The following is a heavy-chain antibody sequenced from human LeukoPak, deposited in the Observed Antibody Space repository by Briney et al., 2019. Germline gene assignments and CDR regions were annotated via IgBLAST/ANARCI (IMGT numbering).Heavy chain of an antibody. J-gene: IGHJ2*01. CDR1: GYTFTSYG. V-gene: IGHV1-18*01. Sequence: ASVKVSCKASGYTFTSYGISWVRQAPGQGLEWKGWISAYNGNTNYAQKLQGRVTMTTDTSTSTAYMELRNLRSDDTAVYYCARVEDSGYYDSSGPYWYFDLWGRGTLVTVSS. D-gene: IGHD3-22*01. CDR2: ISAYNGNT. CDR3: ARVEDSGYYDSSGPYWYFDL.